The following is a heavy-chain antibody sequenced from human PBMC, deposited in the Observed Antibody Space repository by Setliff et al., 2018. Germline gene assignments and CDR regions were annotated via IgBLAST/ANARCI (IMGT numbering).Heavy chain of an antibody. V-gene: IGHV4-39*07. J-gene: IGHJ6*02. CDR3: ARVSQLVVLSLYYYYGMDV. CDR1: GGSISSDSDY. CDR2: IYYSGST. Sequence: PSETLSLTCTVSGGSISSDSDYWSWIRQSAGKGLEWIGSIYYSGSTYYNPSLKSRVTISVDTSKNQFSLKLSSVTAADTAVYYCARVSQLVVLSLYYYYGMDVWGQGTTVTVSS. D-gene: IGHD6-6*01.